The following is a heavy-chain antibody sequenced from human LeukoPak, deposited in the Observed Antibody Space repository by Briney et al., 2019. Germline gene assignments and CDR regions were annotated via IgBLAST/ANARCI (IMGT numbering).Heavy chain of an antibody. Sequence: GGSLRLSCAASGFTFSSYSMNWVRQAPGKGLEWVSVISGSGSSASYADSVKGRFTISRDNSKNTLYLQMNSLRAEDTAVYYCARGGPIYCSGDSCYPGDYWGQGTLVTVSS. CDR3: ARGGPIYCSGDSCYPGDY. V-gene: IGHV3-23*01. CDR2: ISGSGSSA. CDR1: GFTFSSYS. J-gene: IGHJ4*02. D-gene: IGHD2-15*01.